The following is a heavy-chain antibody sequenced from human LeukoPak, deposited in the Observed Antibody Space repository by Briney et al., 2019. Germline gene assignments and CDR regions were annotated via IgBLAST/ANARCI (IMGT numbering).Heavy chain of an antibody. J-gene: IGHJ3*02. V-gene: IGHV3-23*01. CDR1: GFTVSSNY. CDR2: ISGSGAGT. Sequence: GGSLRLSCAASGFTVSSNYMSWVRQAPGKGLEWVSGISGSGAGTYYADSVKGRFTISRDNYKNTLYLQMNSLRAEDTALYYCAKDYRMIAFGGVIGIDAFDIWGQGTMVTVSS. D-gene: IGHD3-16*02. CDR3: AKDYRMIAFGGVIGIDAFDI.